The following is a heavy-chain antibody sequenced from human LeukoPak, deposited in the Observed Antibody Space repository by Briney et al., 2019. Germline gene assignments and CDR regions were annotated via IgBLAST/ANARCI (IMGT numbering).Heavy chain of an antibody. CDR1: GFTFGDHA. D-gene: IGHD5-18*01. J-gene: IGHJ6*02. CDR3: TRGPIQLWIHNAMDV. CDR2: IRSKAYRGTT. V-gene: IGHV3-49*04. Sequence: GGSLRLSCITSGFTFGDHAMSWVRQAPGKGLEWVGFIRSKAYRGTTEYGASVKGRFTISGDDSNSIAYLQMNSLKIEDTAVYYCTRGPIQLWIHNAMDVWGQGTAVTVSS.